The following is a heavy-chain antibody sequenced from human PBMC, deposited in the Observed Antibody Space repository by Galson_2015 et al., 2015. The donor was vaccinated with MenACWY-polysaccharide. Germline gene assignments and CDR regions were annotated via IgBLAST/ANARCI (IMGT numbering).Heavy chain of an antibody. CDR2: IYSDGTT. CDR3: ARGGRGPYWYFDL. Sequence: SLRLSCAASGFTVSSNYMSWVRQAPGKGLEWVSVIYSDGTTYYADSVKGRFTISRDSSKNTLYLQVNSLRAEDTEVYYCARGGRGPYWYFDLWGRGTLVTVSS. J-gene: IGHJ2*01. CDR1: GFTVSSNY. V-gene: IGHV3-53*01.